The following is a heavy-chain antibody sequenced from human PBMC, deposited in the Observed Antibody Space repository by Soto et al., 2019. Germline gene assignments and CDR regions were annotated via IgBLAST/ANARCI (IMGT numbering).Heavy chain of an antibody. CDR1: GFTFSSYA. D-gene: IGHD6-6*01. Sequence: GGSLRLSCAASGFTFSSYAMSWVRQAPGKGLEWVSAISGSGGSTYYADSVKGRFTISRDNSKNTLYLQMNSLRAEDTAVYYCANSYSSSEYYFDYWGQGTLVTVSS. CDR2: ISGSGGST. J-gene: IGHJ4*02. CDR3: ANSYSSSEYYFDY. V-gene: IGHV3-23*01.